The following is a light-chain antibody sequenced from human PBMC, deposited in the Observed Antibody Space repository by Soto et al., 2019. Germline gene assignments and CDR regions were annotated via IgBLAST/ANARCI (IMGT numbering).Light chain of an antibody. CDR2: EVN. CDR3: SSHAGSNIVL. CDR1: SSAY. J-gene: IGLJ7*01. V-gene: IGLV2-8*01. Sequence: QSALTQPPSASGSPGKSLTISCTGTSSAYVSWYQQRPGKAPKLMIYEVNKRPSGVPDRFSGSKSGNTASLTVSGLQAEDEADYYCSSHAGSNIVLFGGGTQLTVL.